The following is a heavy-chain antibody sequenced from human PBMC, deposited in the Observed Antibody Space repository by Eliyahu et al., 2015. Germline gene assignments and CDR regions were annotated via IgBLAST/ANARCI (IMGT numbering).Heavy chain of an antibody. D-gene: IGHD6-13*01. CDR3: ARDLPRGQHPRQRGFDY. CDR2: INPSGGST. V-gene: IGHV1-46*01. J-gene: IGHJ4*02. Sequence: QVQLVQSGAEVKKPGASVKVSCKASGYTFTSYYMHWVRQAPGQGLEWMGIINPSGGSTSYAQKFQGRVTMTRDTSTSTVYMELSSLRSEDTAVYYCARDLPRGQHPRQRGFDYWGQGTLVTVSS. CDR1: GYTFTSYY.